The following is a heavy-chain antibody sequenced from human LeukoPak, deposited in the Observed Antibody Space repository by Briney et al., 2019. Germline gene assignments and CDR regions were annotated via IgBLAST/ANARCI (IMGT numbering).Heavy chain of an antibody. CDR1: GYTFTSYG. V-gene: IGHV1-18*01. J-gene: IGHJ6*03. D-gene: IGHD6-19*01. CDR3: ARDKILAVYYYYMDV. Sequence: ASVKVSCKASGYTFTSYGISWVRQAPGQGREWMGWISAYNGNTNYAQKLQGRVTMTTDTSTSTAYMELRSLRSDDTAVYYCARDKILAVYYYYMDVWGKGTTVTVSS. CDR2: ISAYNGNT.